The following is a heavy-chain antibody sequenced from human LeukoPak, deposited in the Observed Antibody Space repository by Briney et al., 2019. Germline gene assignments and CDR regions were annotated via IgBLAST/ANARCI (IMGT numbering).Heavy chain of an antibody. CDR1: GGSISSYY. D-gene: IGHD5-12*01. V-gene: IGHV4-59*01. J-gene: IGHJ5*02. CDR2: IYYSGST. CDR3: ARDSVDSGYDP. Sequence: PSETLSLTCTVSGGSISSYYWSWIRQPPGKGLEWIGYIYYSGSTNYNPSLKSRVTISVDTSKNQFSLKLSSVTAADTAVYYCARDSVDSGYDPWGQGTLVTVSS.